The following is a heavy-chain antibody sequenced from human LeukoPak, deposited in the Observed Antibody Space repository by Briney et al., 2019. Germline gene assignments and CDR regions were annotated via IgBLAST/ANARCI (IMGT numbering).Heavy chain of an antibody. Sequence: TGGSLRLSCAASGFSFSYHGMNWVRQAPGKGLEWLSAISGSGGSTYYADSVKGRITISRDNSKNTLYLQMNSLRAEDTAVYYCAKGVGYCSGGSCQQFDYWGQGTLVTVSS. CDR3: AKGVGYCSGGSCQQFDY. J-gene: IGHJ4*02. CDR1: GFSFSYHG. V-gene: IGHV3-23*01. D-gene: IGHD2-15*01. CDR2: ISGSGGST.